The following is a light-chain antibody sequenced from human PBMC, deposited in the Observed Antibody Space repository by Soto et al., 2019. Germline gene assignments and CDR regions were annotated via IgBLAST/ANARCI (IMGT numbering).Light chain of an antibody. CDR2: GAS. V-gene: IGKV3-20*01. Sequence: EIVLTQSPGTLSLSPEERATLSCRASQSVSSSYLAWYQQKPGQAPRLLIYGASSRATGIPDRFSGSGSGTDFTLTISRLEPEDFAVYYCQQYCGSPPYTFGQGTKLEIK. CDR3: QQYCGSPPYT. CDR1: QSVSSSY. J-gene: IGKJ2*01.